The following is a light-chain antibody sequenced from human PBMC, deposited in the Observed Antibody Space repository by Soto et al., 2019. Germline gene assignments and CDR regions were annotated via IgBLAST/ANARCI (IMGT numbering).Light chain of an antibody. V-gene: IGKV3-20*01. CDR1: QSVTSSY. CDR2: GAS. J-gene: IGKJ2*02. Sequence: EIVLTQSPGTLSLSPGERATLSCRASQSVTSSYLAWYQQKPGQAPRLLIHGASTRATGTPDRFSGSGSGTDFTVTISRLEPEDFAVYYCQQYGSSPSTFGQGTKLEIK. CDR3: QQYGSSPST.